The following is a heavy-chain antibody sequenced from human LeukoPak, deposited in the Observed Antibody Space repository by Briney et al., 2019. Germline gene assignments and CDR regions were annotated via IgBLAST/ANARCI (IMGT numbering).Heavy chain of an antibody. CDR3: ARRGHHLVDDY. CDR2: INHSGST. D-gene: IGHD3-10*01. CDR1: GGSFSGYY. J-gene: IGHJ4*02. V-gene: IGHV4-34*01. Sequence: SQTLSLTCAVYGGSFSGYYWSWIRQPPGNGLEWIGEINHSGSTNYNPSLKSRVTISVDTSKNQFSLKLSSVTAADTAVYYCARRGHHLVDDYWGQGTLVTVSS.